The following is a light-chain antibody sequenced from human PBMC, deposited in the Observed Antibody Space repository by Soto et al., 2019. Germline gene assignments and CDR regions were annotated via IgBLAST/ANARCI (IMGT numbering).Light chain of an antibody. Sequence: EIVMTQSPATLSVSPGERATLSCRASQRIDTSLAWYQQRPGQAPRLLLYNAATRATGIPARFSGRGFGTEFTLTISSLQSEDCALYYCQQYYKWPPFTFGPGTKVDI. J-gene: IGKJ3*01. CDR2: NAA. CDR1: QRIDTS. CDR3: QQYYKWPPFT. V-gene: IGKV3-15*01.